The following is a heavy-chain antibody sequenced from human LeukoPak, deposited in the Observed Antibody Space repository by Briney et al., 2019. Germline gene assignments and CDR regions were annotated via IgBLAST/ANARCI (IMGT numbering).Heavy chain of an antibody. J-gene: IGHJ4*02. CDR3: ASDRNSGSYNAPFDY. Sequence: GGSLGLSCAASGFTFSDYYMSWIRQAPGKGLEWVSYISSSGSTIYYADSVKGRFTISRDNAKNSLYLQMNSLRAEDTAVYYCASDRNSGSYNAPFDYWGQGTLVTVSS. V-gene: IGHV3-11*04. D-gene: IGHD1-26*01. CDR2: ISSSGSTI. CDR1: GFTFSDYY.